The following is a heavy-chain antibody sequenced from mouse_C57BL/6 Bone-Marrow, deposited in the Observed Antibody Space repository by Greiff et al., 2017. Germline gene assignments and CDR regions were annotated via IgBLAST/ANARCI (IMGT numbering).Heavy chain of an antibody. CDR1: GFSLTSYG. D-gene: IGHD1-1*02. CDR2: IWSGGST. V-gene: IGHV2-2*01. Sequence: VQLQQSGPGLVQPSQSLSITCTVSGFSLTSYGVHWVRQSPGKGLEWLGVIWSGGSTDYNAAFISRLSISKDNSKSQVFFKMNSLQADDTAIYYCARKNTMGMDYWGQGTSVTVSS. J-gene: IGHJ4*01. CDR3: ARKNTMGMDY.